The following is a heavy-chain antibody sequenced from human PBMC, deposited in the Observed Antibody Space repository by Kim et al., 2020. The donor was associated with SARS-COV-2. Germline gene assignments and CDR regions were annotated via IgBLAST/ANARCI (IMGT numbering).Heavy chain of an antibody. CDR3: ARDHFHSGSYLGDY. Sequence: AQKFQGRVTMTRDTSISTTYMELSRLRSDDTAVYYCARDHFHSGSYLGDYWGQGTLVTVSS. J-gene: IGHJ4*02. V-gene: IGHV1-2*02. D-gene: IGHD1-26*01.